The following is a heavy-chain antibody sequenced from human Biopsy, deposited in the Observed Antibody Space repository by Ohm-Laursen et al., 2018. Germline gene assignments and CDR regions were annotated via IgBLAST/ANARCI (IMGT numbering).Heavy chain of an antibody. D-gene: IGHD6-13*01. CDR3: ARMEQPHDY. Sequence: ATVKISCKVSGYPFSNYYLFWVRQAPGQGLEWMGRINPNSGGTVFARNFQGRVTMTRDTAISTVYMDLRNLRPDDTAVYFCARMEQPHDYWGQGTLVTVPS. CDR2: INPNSGGT. CDR1: GYPFSNYY. J-gene: IGHJ4*02. V-gene: IGHV1-2*06.